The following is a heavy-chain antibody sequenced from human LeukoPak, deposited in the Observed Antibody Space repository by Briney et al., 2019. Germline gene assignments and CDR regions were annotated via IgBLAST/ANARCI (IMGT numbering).Heavy chain of an antibody. V-gene: IGHV3-53*01. CDR2: YSGGST. J-gene: IGHJ4*02. D-gene: IGHD6-6*01. CDR3: ARDSPPQYASSSAGFDY. Sequence: YSGGSTDYADSVKGRFTISRGNSKNTLYLQMDSLRAEDTAVYYCARDSPPQYASSSAGFDYWGQGALVTVSS.